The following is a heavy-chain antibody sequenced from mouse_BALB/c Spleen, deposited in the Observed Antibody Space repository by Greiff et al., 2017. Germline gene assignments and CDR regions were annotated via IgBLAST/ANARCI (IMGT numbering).Heavy chain of an antibody. Sequence: LMAPSQSLSITCTVSGFSLTSYGVHWVRQPPGKGLEWLVVIWSDGSTTYNSALKSRLSISKDNSKSQVFLKMNSPQTDDTAMYYCARQAYGNYEAMDYWGQGTSVTVSS. CDR2: IWSDGST. J-gene: IGHJ4*01. V-gene: IGHV2-6-2*01. CDR3: ARQAYGNYEAMDY. CDR1: GFSLTSYG. D-gene: IGHD2-10*02.